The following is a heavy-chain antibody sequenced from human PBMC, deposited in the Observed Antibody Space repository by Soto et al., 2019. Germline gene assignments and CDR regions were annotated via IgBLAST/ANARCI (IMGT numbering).Heavy chain of an antibody. J-gene: IGHJ4*02. CDR2: IIPIFGTA. Sequence: SVKVSCKASGGTFSSYAISWVRQAPGQGLEWMGGIIPIFGTANYAQKFQGRVTITADESTSTAYMELSSLRSEDTAVYYCARTPTTVSPFDYWGQGTLVTVSS. V-gene: IGHV1-69*13. D-gene: IGHD4-17*01. CDR1: GGTFSSYA. CDR3: ARTPTTVSPFDY.